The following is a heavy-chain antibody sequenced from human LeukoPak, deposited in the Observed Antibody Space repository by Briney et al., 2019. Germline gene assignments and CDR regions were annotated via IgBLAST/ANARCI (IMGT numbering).Heavy chain of an antibody. CDR1: GFTFSSYW. J-gene: IGHJ4*02. CDR3: ASWSYGGNSGL. Sequence: GGSLRLSCAASGFTFSSYWMHWVRQAPGKGLVWVSRINTDGSSTSYADSVKGRFTISRDNAKNTLYLQMNSLRAEDTAVYYCASWSYGGNSGLRGQGTLVTVSS. V-gene: IGHV3-74*01. D-gene: IGHD4-23*01. CDR2: INTDGSST.